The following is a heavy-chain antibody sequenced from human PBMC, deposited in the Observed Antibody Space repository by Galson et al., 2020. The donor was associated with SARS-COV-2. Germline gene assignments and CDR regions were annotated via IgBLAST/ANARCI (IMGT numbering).Heavy chain of an antibody. J-gene: IGHJ6*02. CDR2: IIPILGIA. Sequence: SVKVSCKASGGTFSSYAISWVRQAPGQGLEWMGGIIPILGIANYAQKFQGRVTITADKSTSTAYMELSSLRSEDTAVYYCARGLAETGYSSPLDVWGQGTTVTVSS. CDR1: GGTFSSYA. V-gene: IGHV1-69*10. D-gene: IGHD6-19*01. CDR3: ARGLAETGYSSPLDV.